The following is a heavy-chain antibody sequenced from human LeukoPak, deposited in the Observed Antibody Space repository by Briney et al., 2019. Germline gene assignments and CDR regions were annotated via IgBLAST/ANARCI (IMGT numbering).Heavy chain of an antibody. J-gene: IGHJ4*02. CDR3: VKDGPLGSGF. D-gene: IGHD2-15*01. Sequence: PSETLSLTCTISGASISTYYWSWIRQPAGKGLEWIGRIYASGNTYKNPSLESRVTMSVDTSNNQFTLNLTSVTGADTAMYYCVKDGPLGSGFWGQGTQVTVSS. CDR2: IYASGNT. V-gene: IGHV4-4*07. CDR1: GASISTYY.